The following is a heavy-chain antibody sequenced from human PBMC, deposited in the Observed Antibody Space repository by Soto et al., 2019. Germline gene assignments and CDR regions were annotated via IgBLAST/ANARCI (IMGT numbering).Heavy chain of an antibody. CDR1: GFSLSDHY. CDR3: TRATDWG. Sequence: EVQLVESGGDLVQPGGSLRHSCAVSGFSLSDHYMDWVRQAPGKGLEWVGRSRNKTKSYTSDYAASVKGRFTISRDDSKNSLYLQMNSLKTEHTAVYYCTRATDWGWGQGTLVTVSS. V-gene: IGHV3-72*01. J-gene: IGHJ4*02. D-gene: IGHD2-21*01. CDR2: SRNKTKSYTS.